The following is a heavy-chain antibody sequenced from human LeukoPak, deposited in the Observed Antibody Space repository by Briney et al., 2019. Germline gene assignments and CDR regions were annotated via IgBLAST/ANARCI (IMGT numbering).Heavy chain of an antibody. CDR2: IYSGGST. J-gene: IGHJ6*04. CDR1: GFTVSSNY. Sequence: GGSLRLSCAASGFTVSSNYMSWVRQAPGKGLEWVSVIYSGGSTFYADSVKGRFTISRDNSKNTLYLQMNGLRAEDTAVYYCAELGITMIGGVWGKGTTVTISS. CDR3: AELGITMIGGV. D-gene: IGHD3-10*02. V-gene: IGHV3-53*01.